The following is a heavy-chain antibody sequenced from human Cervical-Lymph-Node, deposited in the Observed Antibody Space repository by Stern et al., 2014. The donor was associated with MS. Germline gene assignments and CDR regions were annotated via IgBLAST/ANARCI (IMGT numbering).Heavy chain of an antibody. V-gene: IGHV4-61*01. CDR2: IYYSGST. CDR3: ARGSSRSPLYFDY. CDR1: GGSVSSGSYY. J-gene: IGHJ4*02. D-gene: IGHD6-19*01. Sequence: VQLEESGPGLVKPSETLSLTCTVSGGSVSSGSYYWSWIRQPPGKGLEWIGYIYYSGSTNYNPSLKSRVTISVDTSKNQFSLKLSSVTAADTAVYYCARGSSRSPLYFDYWGQGTLVTVSS.